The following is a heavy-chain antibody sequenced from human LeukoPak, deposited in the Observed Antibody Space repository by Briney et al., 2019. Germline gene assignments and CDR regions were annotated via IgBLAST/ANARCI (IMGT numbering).Heavy chain of an antibody. CDR1: GFTFSSYA. Sequence: SGGSLRLSCAASGFTFSSYAMHWVRQAPGKGLEWVAVISYDGSNKYYADSVKGRFTISRDNSKNTLYLQMNSLRAEDTAVYYCARGDYVIDYWGQGTLVTVSS. J-gene: IGHJ4*02. CDR2: ISYDGSNK. V-gene: IGHV3-30-3*01. CDR3: ARGDYVIDY. D-gene: IGHD4-17*01.